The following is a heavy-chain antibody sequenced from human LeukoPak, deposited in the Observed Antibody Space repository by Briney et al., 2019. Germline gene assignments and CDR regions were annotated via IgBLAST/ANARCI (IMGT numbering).Heavy chain of an antibody. CDR3: ARRPRSRNFDY. V-gene: IGHV4-34*01. Sequence: SETLSLTCAVYGGSFSGYYWSWIRQPPGKGLEWIGEINHSGSTNYNPSLKSRVTISVDKSKNQFSLKLSSVTAADTAVYYCARRPRSRNFDYWGQGTLVTVSS. CDR2: INHSGST. J-gene: IGHJ4*02. CDR1: GGSFSGYY.